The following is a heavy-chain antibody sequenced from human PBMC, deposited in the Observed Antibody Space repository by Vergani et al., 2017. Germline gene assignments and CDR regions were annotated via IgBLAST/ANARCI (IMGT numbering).Heavy chain of an antibody. CDR1: GGSISSYY. CDR2: IYTSGST. J-gene: IGHJ6*03. V-gene: IGHV4-4*09. CDR3: AKEPSSYYYMDV. Sequence: QVQLQESGPGLVKPSETLSLTCTVSGGSISSYYWSWIRQPPGKGLEWIGYIYTSGSTNYNPSLKSRVTISVDPSKNQFSLKLSSVTAADTAVYYCAKEPSSYYYMDVWGKGTTVTVSS.